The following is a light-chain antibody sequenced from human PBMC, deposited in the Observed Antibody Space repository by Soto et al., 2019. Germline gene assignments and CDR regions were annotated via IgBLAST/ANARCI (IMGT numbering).Light chain of an antibody. CDR1: SSNIGSNT. Sequence: QSVLTQPPSASGTPGQRVTISCSGSSSNIGSNTVNWYQQLPGTAPKLLIYSNNQRPSGVPDRFSGSKSGTSASLTVSGLQAEDEADYYCSSYAGSSNFRVFGTGTKVTVL. V-gene: IGLV1-44*01. CDR2: SNN. J-gene: IGLJ1*01. CDR3: SSYAGSSNFRV.